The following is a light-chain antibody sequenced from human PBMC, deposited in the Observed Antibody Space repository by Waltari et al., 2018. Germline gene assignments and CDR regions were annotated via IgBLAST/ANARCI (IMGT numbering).Light chain of an antibody. CDR3: SSYTSSSTLEDVV. V-gene: IGLV2-14*03. J-gene: IGLJ2*01. CDR1: SSDVGGYNY. Sequence: QSALTQPASVSGSPGQSITISCTGTSSDVGGYNYVSWYQQHTGKAPKLMIYDVRNRPSGVSNRFSGSKSGNTASLTISGLQAEDEADYYCSSYTSSSTLEDVVFGGGTKLTVL. CDR2: DVR.